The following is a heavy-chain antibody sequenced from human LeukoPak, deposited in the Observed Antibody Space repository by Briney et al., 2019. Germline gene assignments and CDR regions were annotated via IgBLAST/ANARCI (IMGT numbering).Heavy chain of an antibody. CDR1: GGSISSSTYH. CDR3: ATDSGWYGGQRFDY. CDR2: IYYSGRT. Sequence: SETLSLTCTVSGGSISSSTYHWAWIRQPPGQGLEWIASIYYSGRTYYNPSLKSRVTISLDTSKNQFYLKLTPVTAADTAVYYCATDSGWYGGQRFDYWGQGTLVPVSS. J-gene: IGHJ4*02. V-gene: IGHV4-39*07. D-gene: IGHD6-19*01.